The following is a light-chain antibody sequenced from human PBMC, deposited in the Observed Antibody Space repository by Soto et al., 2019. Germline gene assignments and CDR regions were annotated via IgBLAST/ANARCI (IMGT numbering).Light chain of an antibody. V-gene: IGKV1-5*01. J-gene: IGKJ1*01. CDR3: QQYNSYSWT. Sequence: DIQMTQSPSSVSASVGDRFTITCLASQSISSWLAWYQQKPGKAPKLLILDASSLGSGVPSRFSGSGSGTEFTLTISSLQPDDFATYYCQQYNSYSWTFGQGTKVDIK. CDR1: QSISSW. CDR2: DAS.